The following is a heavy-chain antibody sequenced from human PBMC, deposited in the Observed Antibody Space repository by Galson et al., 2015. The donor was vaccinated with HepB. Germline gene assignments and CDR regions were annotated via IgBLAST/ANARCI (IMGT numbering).Heavy chain of an antibody. CDR2: INPKNGDT. CDR3: ARLADYYDTSDY. J-gene: IGHJ4*02. CDR1: GYTFTGYY. Sequence: SVKVSCKASGYTFTGYYMHWVRQAPGQGLEWMGWINPKNGDTNCAQKFQGRVTITRDTSINTAYMDLTRLTSDDTAVYYCARLADYYDTSDYWGQGTLVTVSS. V-gene: IGHV1-2*02. D-gene: IGHD3-22*01.